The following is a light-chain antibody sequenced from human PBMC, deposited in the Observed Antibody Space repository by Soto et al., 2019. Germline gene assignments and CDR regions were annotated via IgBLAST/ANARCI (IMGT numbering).Light chain of an antibody. CDR2: WAS. CDR1: QSVLYSSNNKNY. CDR3: QQYDNTPRT. Sequence: DIVMTQSPDSLAVSLGERATINCKSSQSVLYSSNNKNYLAWYQQKPGQPPKLLIYWASTRESGVPDRFSGSGSGTDFTLTISSLHAEDVAVYYCQQYDNTPRTFGGGTKVEIK. J-gene: IGKJ4*01. V-gene: IGKV4-1*01.